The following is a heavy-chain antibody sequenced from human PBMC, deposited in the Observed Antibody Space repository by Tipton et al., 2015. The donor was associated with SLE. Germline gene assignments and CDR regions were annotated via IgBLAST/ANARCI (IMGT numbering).Heavy chain of an antibody. CDR3: ARRGAVGDYYYYYMDV. CDR1: GYSFTSYW. V-gene: IGHV5-10-1*01. J-gene: IGHJ6*03. D-gene: IGHD6-19*01. Sequence: VQLVPSGAEVKKPGESLRISCKGSGYSFTSYWISWVRQMPGKGLEWMGRIDPSDSYTNYSPSFQGHVTISADKSISTAYLQWSSLKASDTAMYYCARRGAVGDYYYYYMDVWGKGTTVTVSS. CDR2: IDPSDSYT.